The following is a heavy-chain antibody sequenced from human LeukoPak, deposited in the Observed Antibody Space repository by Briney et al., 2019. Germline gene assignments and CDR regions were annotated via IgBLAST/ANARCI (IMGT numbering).Heavy chain of an antibody. CDR3: ARASPRMDV. J-gene: IGHJ6*04. Sequence: KPSETLSLTCTVPGGPISSYYWSWIRQTPGKGLERIGYIYYSGSTNYNLSLKSRVTISVDTSKNQFSLKLSSVTAADTAVYYCARASPRMDVWGKGTTVTVSS. CDR1: GGPISSYY. CDR2: IYYSGST. V-gene: IGHV4-59*01.